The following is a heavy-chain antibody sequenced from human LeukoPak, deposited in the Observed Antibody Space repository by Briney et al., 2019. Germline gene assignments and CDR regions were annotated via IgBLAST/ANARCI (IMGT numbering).Heavy chain of an antibody. V-gene: IGHV1-2*02. Sequence: GASVKVSCKASGFTFTDYYMHWVRLAPAQGLEWMGYINPHSGVTSFPQKFRGRVTLTTDTSISAAYMELSSLISDDTAMYYCVREGITKAFDLWGQGALVTVSS. CDR1: GFTFTDYY. CDR2: INPHSGVT. CDR3: VREGITKAFDL. J-gene: IGHJ4*02. D-gene: IGHD1-14*01.